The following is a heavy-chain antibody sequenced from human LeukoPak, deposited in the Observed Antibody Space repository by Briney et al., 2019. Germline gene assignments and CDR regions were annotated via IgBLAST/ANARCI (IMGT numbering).Heavy chain of an antibody. CDR2: ISGSGGST. Sequence: PGGSLRLSCAASGFTFSSYAMSWVRQVPGKGLEWVSAISGSGGSTYYADSVKGRFTISRDNSKNTLYLQMNSLRAEDTAVYYCAKDAVYYDSSGYPESYFDYWGQGTLVTVSS. CDR1: GFTFSSYA. V-gene: IGHV3-23*01. D-gene: IGHD3-22*01. J-gene: IGHJ4*02. CDR3: AKDAVYYDSSGYPESYFDY.